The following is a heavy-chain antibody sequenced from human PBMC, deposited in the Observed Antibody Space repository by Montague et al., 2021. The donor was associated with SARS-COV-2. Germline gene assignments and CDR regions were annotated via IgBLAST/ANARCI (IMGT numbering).Heavy chain of an antibody. CDR2: IYTSGST. CDR1: GGSISSGTYY. J-gene: IGHJ3*02. V-gene: IGHV4-61*02. CDR3: ARDRTLRHITIVVENVFDI. D-gene: IGHD3-9*01. Sequence: TLSLTCTVSGGSISSGTYYWSWIRQPAGKGLEWIGRIYTSGSTNYNPSLKSRVTISVDTSKNQFSLKLSSVTAADTAVYYCARDRTLRHITIVVENVFDIWGQGTMVTVSS.